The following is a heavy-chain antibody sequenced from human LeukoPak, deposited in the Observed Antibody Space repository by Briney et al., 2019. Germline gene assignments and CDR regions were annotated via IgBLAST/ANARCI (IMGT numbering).Heavy chain of an antibody. CDR2: IYTSGST. Sequence: SETLSLTCTVSGGSISSYYWSWIRQPPGKGLEWIGYIYTSGSTNYNPSLKSRVTISVDTSKNQFSLKLSSVTAADTAVYYCARDKIDFWSGYYTLLFDCWGQGTLVTVSS. V-gene: IGHV4-4*09. D-gene: IGHD3-3*01. CDR3: ARDKIDFWSGYYTLLFDC. CDR1: GGSISSYY. J-gene: IGHJ4*02.